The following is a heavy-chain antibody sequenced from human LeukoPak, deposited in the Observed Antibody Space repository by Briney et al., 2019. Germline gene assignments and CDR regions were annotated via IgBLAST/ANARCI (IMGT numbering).Heavy chain of an antibody. CDR1: GFTFSSYA. D-gene: IGHD6-13*01. V-gene: IGHV3-33*08. CDR2: IWYDGSNK. CDR3: AREGYSSSWYYFDY. Sequence: GGSLRLSCAASGFTFSSYAMHWVRQAPGKGLEWVAVIWYDGSNKYYADSVKGRFTISRDNSKNTLYLQMNSLRAEDTAVYYCAREGYSSSWYYFDYWGQGTLVTVSS. J-gene: IGHJ4*02.